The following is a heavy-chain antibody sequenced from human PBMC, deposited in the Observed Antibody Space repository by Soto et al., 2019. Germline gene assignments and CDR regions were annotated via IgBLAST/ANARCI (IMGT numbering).Heavy chain of an antibody. D-gene: IGHD5-18*01. CDR2: ISGSGGST. Sequence: GGSLRLSCATSGFTFSSYAMSWVRQAPGKGLEWVSAISGSGGSTYYADSVKGRFTISRDNSKNTLYLQMNSLRAEDTAVYYCAKDRIPITVGRYYYGMDVWGQGTTVTVSS. CDR1: GFTFSSYA. J-gene: IGHJ6*02. CDR3: AKDRIPITVGRYYYGMDV. V-gene: IGHV3-23*01.